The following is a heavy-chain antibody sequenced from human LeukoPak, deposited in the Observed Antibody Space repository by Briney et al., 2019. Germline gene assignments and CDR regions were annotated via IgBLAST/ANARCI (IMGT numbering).Heavy chain of an antibody. CDR2: ISYDGSNK. CDR3: AKETEYSSLGYFDY. J-gene: IGHJ4*02. CDR1: GFTFSSYG. D-gene: IGHD6-6*01. V-gene: IGHV3-30*18. Sequence: GGSLRLSCAASGFTFSSYGMHWVRQAPGKGLEWVAVISYDGSNKYYADSVKGRFTISRDNSKNTLYLQMNSLRAEDTAVYYCAKETEYSSLGYFDYWGQGTLATVSS.